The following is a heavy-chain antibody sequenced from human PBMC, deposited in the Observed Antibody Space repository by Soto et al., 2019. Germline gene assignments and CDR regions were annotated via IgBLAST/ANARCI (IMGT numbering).Heavy chain of an antibody. CDR1: GGSISSGGYY. CDR3: ARSHRDNWGSPDYFDY. D-gene: IGHD7-27*01. V-gene: IGHV4-31*01. J-gene: IGHJ4*02. CDR2: IYYNGYT. Sequence: QVQLQESGPGLVKPSQTLSLTCTVSGGSISSGGYYWSWIRQHPGKGLEWIGDIYYNGYTYYTPSLTSLVSISIDTSKNQFSLRLTSVTAADTAVYYCARSHRDNWGSPDYFDYWGQGTLVTVSS.